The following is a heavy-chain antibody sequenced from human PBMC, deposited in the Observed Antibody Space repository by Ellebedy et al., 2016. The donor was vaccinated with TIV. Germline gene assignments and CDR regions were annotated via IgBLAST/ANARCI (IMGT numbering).Heavy chain of an antibody. V-gene: IGHV3-53*01. D-gene: IGHD1-26*01. J-gene: IGHJ4*02. CDR3: ARTVWEGYVGYAHFDY. Sequence: GESLKISCTASGFNVSTKYMTWVRQAPGRGLEWVSLIYSGGSTFYPDSVKGRFIISRDNSKNTLYLQMNSLRVEDTAVYYCARTVWEGYVGYAHFDYWGQGILVTVSS. CDR2: IYSGGST. CDR1: GFNVSTKY.